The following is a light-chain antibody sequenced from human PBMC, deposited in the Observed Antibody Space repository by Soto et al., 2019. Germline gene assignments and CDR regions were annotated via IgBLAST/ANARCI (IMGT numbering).Light chain of an antibody. V-gene: IGKV1-9*01. CDR2: SAS. CDR3: QQVKHYPLT. CDR1: QDISTH. J-gene: IGKJ4*01. Sequence: DIQLTQSPSFLSASVGDRVTITCRASQDISTHLAWYQQKPGRAPKLLIFSASTLQSGVPSGFCGSGSGTEFTLTISSLHPEDFATYYCQQVKHYPLTFGGGTKVEIK.